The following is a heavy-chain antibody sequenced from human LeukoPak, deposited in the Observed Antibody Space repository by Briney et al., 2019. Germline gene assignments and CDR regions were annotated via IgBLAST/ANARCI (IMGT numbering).Heavy chain of an antibody. CDR2: IYYSGST. J-gene: IGHJ3*02. D-gene: IGHD5-24*01. Sequence: PSETLSLTCSVSGXSMNSYHWSWIRQSPGKGLEWIGYIYYSGSTNYNPSLKSRVTISVDTSKNQFSLKLSSVTAADTAVYYCAGRLWRRDGYNLSAFDIWGQGTMVTVSS. CDR1: GXSMNSYH. V-gene: IGHV4-59*01. CDR3: AGRLWRRDGYNLSAFDI.